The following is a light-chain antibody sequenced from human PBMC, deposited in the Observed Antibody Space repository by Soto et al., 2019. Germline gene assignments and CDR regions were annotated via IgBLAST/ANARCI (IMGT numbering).Light chain of an antibody. CDR3: SAYSRGSTLLL. J-gene: IGLJ3*02. CDR2: GVS. CDR1: IRDIGDYDY. V-gene: IGLV2-14*01. Sequence: QSALTRPASVSGSPGQSITISCTGSIRDIGDYDYVSWYQQEPGKAPKLMIYGVSTRPSGVSNRFSGSKSGNTASLTISGRLAEDEADNYCSAYSRGSTLLLFGRGTKLTVL.